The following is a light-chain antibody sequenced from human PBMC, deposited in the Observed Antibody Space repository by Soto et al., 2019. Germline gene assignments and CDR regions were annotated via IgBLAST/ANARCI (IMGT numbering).Light chain of an antibody. Sequence: NFMLTQPHSVSESPGKTVTISCTRSSGSIASNYVQWYQQRPGSSPTTVIYEDNQRPSGVPDRFSGSIDSSSNSASLTISGLKTEDEAVYYFQSYDSSNQGVLGTGTKLTVL. CDR3: QSYDSSNQGV. J-gene: IGLJ1*01. CDR2: EDN. CDR1: SGSIASNY. V-gene: IGLV6-57*01.